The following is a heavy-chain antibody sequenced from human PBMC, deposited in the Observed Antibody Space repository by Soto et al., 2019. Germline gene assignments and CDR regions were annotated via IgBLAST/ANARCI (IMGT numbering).Heavy chain of an antibody. J-gene: IGHJ4*02. D-gene: IGHD4-17*01. CDR2: ISSRGTSI. CDR1: GFTFSSYE. CDR3: VKDHLMNTVTTGGY. Sequence: EVRLVESGGGLVQPGESLRLSCAASGFTFSSYEMNWVRQAPGKGLEWVAYISSRGTSIFYADSVKGRFSISRDTSKNTLYLQMNTLRPEDTAVYYCVKDHLMNTVTTGGYWGQGTLVTVSS. V-gene: IGHV3-48*03.